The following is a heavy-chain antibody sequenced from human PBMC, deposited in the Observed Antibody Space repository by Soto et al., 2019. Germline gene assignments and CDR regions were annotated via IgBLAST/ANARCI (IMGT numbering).Heavy chain of an antibody. J-gene: IGHJ6*02. CDR3: ATIFHSPRGHHYYYGVDV. CDR2: IYPDDSHT. Sequence: HGESLKISCKGSGYSFTSYYIGWVRQMPGTGLEWMGIIYPDDSHTRYSPSFEGQVTISVDKSINTAYLQWSSLKASDTAIYYCATIFHSPRGHHYYYGVDVWGQGTTVTVSS. V-gene: IGHV5-51*01. CDR1: GYSFTSYY.